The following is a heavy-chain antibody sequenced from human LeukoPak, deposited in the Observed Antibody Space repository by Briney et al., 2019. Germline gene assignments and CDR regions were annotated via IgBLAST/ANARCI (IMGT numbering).Heavy chain of an antibody. V-gene: IGHV1-69*13. CDR3: ASGRQTTGWFDP. Sequence: SVTVSCKASGGTFSSYAISWVRQAPGQGLEWMGGIIPIFGTANYAQKFQGRVTITADESTSTAYMELSSLRSEDTAVYYCASGRQTTGWFDPWGQGTLVTVSS. CDR2: IIPIFGTA. D-gene: IGHD1-7*01. J-gene: IGHJ5*02. CDR1: GGTFSSYA.